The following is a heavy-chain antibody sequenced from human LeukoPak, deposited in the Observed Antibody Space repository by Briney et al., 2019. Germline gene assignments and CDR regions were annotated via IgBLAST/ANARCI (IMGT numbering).Heavy chain of an antibody. J-gene: IGHJ4*02. V-gene: IGHV3-15*01. Sequence: GGSLRLSCAVSGFTFSDAWMTWVRQAPGKGLEWVGRIKSKTDGGTTDYAAPVKGRFTISRDDSKNTLYLQMNSLKTEDTAVYYCTTDPFDSSGYYDGDYWGQGTLVTVSS. CDR3: TTDPFDSSGYYDGDY. CDR2: IKSKTDGGTT. CDR1: GFTFSDAW. D-gene: IGHD3-22*01.